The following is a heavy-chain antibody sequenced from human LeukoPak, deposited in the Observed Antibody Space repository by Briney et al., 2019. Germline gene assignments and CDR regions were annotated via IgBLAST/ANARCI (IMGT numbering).Heavy chain of an antibody. CDR3: ARDLTMDYRFGELASTAFDY. V-gene: IGHV3-66*01. D-gene: IGHD3-10*01. Sequence: GGSLRLSCAASGFTVNSNYMSWVRQAPGKGLEWVSVIYSGGSTYYADSVKGRFTISRDNSKNTLYLQMNSLRAEDTAVYYCARDLTMDYRFGELASTAFDYWGQGTLVTVSS. CDR1: GFTVNSNY. J-gene: IGHJ4*02. CDR2: IYSGGST.